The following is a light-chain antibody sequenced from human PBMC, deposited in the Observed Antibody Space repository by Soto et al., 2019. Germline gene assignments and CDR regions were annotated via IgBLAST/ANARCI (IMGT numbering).Light chain of an antibody. CDR3: SSYAGSNNVV. CDR2: EVS. Sequence: QSVLTQPPSASGSPGQSVTISCTGTSSDVGGYNYVSWYQQHPGKAPKLMIYEVSKRPSGVPDRFSGSKSDNTASLTVSGLQAEDEADYYCSSYAGSNNVVFGGGTKLNVL. CDR1: SSDVGGYNY. V-gene: IGLV2-8*01. J-gene: IGLJ2*01.